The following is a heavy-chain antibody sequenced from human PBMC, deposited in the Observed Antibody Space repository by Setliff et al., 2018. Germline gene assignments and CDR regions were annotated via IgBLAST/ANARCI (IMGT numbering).Heavy chain of an antibody. CDR2: IYTSGST. CDR3: ARDDGGSSYNWFDP. V-gene: IGHV4-4*08. CDR1: GGSISSDY. Sequence: PSETLSLTCNVSGGSISSDYWSWIRQPPGKALEWIGYIYTSGSTNYNPSLKSRITISVDTSKNQFSLKLSSVTAAATAVYYCARDDGGSSYNWFDPWGQGTLVTVSS. D-gene: IGHD6-13*01. J-gene: IGHJ5*02.